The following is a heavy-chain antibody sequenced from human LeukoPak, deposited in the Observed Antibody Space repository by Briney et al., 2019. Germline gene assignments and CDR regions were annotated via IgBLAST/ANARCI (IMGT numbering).Heavy chain of an antibody. J-gene: IGHJ4*02. V-gene: IGHV1-8*01. CDR3: ARAPMGAAALY. D-gene: IGHD6-13*01. Sequence: ASVKVSCKASGYTFTNFDINWVRQAPGQGPEWMGWMNPVSGNAGSAQKFQGRVTLTRDTSISTAYMELSSLRSDDTAFYYCARAPMGAAALYWGQGTLVTVSS. CDR1: GYTFTNFD. CDR2: MNPVSGNA.